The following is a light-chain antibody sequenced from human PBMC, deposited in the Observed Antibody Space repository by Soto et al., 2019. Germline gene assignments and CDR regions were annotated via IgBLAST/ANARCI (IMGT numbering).Light chain of an antibody. CDR2: GAS. Sequence: EIVMTQSPATLSVSPVERATLSCRASQGVSSDVAWYQQKPGQAPRLLIYGASTRATGIPARFSGSGSGTEFTLTINSLQSEDFALYYCQQYNNWPWTFGQGTKV. J-gene: IGKJ1*01. CDR3: QQYNNWPWT. V-gene: IGKV3-15*01. CDR1: QGVSSD.